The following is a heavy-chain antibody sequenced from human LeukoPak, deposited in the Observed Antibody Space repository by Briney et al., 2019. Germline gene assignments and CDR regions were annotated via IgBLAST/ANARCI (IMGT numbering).Heavy chain of an antibody. D-gene: IGHD6-13*01. Sequence: SSETLSLTCAVYGGSFSGYYWSWIRQPPGKGLEWIGYIYYSGSTYYNPSLKSRVTISVDTSKNQFSLKLTSVTAADTAVYYCAREAAAGTFYFDYWGQGTLVTVSS. J-gene: IGHJ4*02. V-gene: IGHV4-34*01. CDR3: AREAAAGTFYFDY. CDR1: GGSFSGYY. CDR2: IYYSGST.